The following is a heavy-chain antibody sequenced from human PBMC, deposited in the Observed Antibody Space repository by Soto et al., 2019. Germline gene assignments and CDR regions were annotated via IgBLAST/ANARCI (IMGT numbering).Heavy chain of an antibody. CDR1: GFTVSSNY. V-gene: IGHV3-66*01. J-gene: IGHJ4*02. Sequence: PGGSLRLSCAASGFTVSSNYMSWVRQAPGKGLEWVSVIYSGGSTYYADSVKGRFTISRDNSKNTLYLQMNSLRAEDTAVYYCARDPLPAAMERRDYWGQGTLVTAPQ. CDR3: ARDPLPAAMERRDY. D-gene: IGHD2-2*01. CDR2: IYSGGST.